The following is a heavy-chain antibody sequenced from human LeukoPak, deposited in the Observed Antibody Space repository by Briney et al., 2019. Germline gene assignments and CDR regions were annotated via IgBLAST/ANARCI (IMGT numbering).Heavy chain of an antibody. CDR1: GGSFSGYY. CDR2: INHSGST. V-gene: IGHV4-34*01. Sequence: SETLSLTCAVYGGSFSGYYWSWIRQPPGKGLEWIGEINHSGSTNYNPSLKSRVTISVDTSKNQFSLKLSSVTAADTAVYYCARRAGYCSSTSCYWAYYFGYWGQGTPVTVSS. J-gene: IGHJ4*02. D-gene: IGHD2-2*01. CDR3: ARRAGYCSSTSCYWAYYFGY.